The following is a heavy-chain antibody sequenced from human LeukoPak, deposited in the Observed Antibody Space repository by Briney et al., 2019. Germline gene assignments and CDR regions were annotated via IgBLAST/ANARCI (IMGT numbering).Heavy chain of an antibody. CDR2: MNPNSGNT. Sequence: ASVKVSCKASGYTFTSYDINWVRQATGQGLEWMGWMNPNSGNTGYAQKFQGRVTMTRNNSISTAYMELSSLRSEDTAVYYCARGRRIAAAGQYYFDYWGQGTLVTVYS. D-gene: IGHD6-13*01. CDR3: ARGRRIAAAGQYYFDY. J-gene: IGHJ4*02. V-gene: IGHV1-8*01. CDR1: GYTFTSYD.